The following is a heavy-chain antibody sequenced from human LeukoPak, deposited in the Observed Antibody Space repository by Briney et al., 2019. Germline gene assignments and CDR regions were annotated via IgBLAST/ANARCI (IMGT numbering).Heavy chain of an antibody. V-gene: IGHV1-18*01. J-gene: IGHJ6*02. Sequence: ASVKVSCKASGYTFTSYGISWVRQAPGQGLEWMGWISAYNGNTNYAQKFQGRVTMTRDTSISTAYMELSRLRSDDTAVYYCARDKSSSDYYYGMDVWGQGTTVTVSS. CDR1: GYTFTSYG. CDR2: ISAYNGNT. CDR3: ARDKSSSDYYYGMDV. D-gene: IGHD6-6*01.